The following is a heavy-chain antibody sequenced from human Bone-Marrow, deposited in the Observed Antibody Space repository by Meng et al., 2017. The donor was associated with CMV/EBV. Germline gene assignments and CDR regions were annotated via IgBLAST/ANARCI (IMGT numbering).Heavy chain of an antibody. CDR1: GDSISSYY. V-gene: IGHV4-59*01. CDR3: ARSVYSGGWYEIDY. D-gene: IGHD6-19*01. J-gene: IGHJ4*02. Sequence: SETLSLTCTVSGDSISSYYWSWIRQPPGKGLEWIGNIYYSGSNYNHSLKSRVTISIDASKSQFSLKLTSVTAADTAFYYCARSVYSGGWYEIDYWARERWSPSPQ. CDR2: IYYSGS.